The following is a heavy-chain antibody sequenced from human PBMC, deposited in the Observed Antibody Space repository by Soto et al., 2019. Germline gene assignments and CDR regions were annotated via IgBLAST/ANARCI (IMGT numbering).Heavy chain of an antibody. Sequence: QVQLQESGPGLVKPSGTLSLTCAVSGGSISSSNWWSWVRQPPGKGLEWIGEIYHSGSTNYNPSLKSRFPIPGEQSKNQFSLKLSSVTAADTAVYYCARAAMGGSSWPFDYWGQGTLVTVSS. CDR1: GGSISSSNW. V-gene: IGHV4-4*02. CDR2: IYHSGST. J-gene: IGHJ4*02. D-gene: IGHD6-13*01. CDR3: ARAAMGGSSWPFDY.